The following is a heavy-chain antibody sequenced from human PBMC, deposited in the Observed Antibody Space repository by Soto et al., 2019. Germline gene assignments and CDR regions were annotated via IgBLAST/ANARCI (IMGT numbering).Heavy chain of an antibody. CDR3: ARHGLYCSSTSCYAGDYYYYMDV. CDR2: IYPGDSDT. D-gene: IGHD2-2*01. Sequence: HGESLKISCKGSGYSFTSYWIGWVRQMPGKGLEWMGIIYPGDSDTRYSPSFQGQVTISADKSISTAYLQWSSLKASDTAMYYCARHGLYCSSTSCYAGDYYYYMDVWGKGTTVTVSS. CDR1: GYSFTSYW. V-gene: IGHV5-51*01. J-gene: IGHJ6*03.